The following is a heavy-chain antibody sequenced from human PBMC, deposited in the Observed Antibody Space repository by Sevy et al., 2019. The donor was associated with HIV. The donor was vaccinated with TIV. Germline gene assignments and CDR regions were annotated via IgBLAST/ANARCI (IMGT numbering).Heavy chain of an antibody. D-gene: IGHD3-9*01. CDR2: ISSSSSTI. V-gene: IGHV3-48*02. J-gene: IGHJ4*02. CDR1: GFTFSSYS. Sequence: GGSLRLSCAASGFTFSSYSMNWVRQAPGKGLEWVSYISSSSSTIYYVDSVNGRFTISRDNAKNSLYLQMNSLRDEDTAVYYCARGGYFDWLLPNPWDFDYWGQGTLVTVSS. CDR3: ARGGYFDWLLPNPWDFDY.